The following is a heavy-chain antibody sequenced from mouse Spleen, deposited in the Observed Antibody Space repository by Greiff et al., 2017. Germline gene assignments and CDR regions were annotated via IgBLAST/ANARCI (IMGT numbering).Heavy chain of an antibody. CDR1: GFTFSSYA. Sequence: EVHLVESGGGLVKPGGSLKLSCAASGFTFSSYAMSWVRQTPEKRLEWVATISSGGSYTYYPDSVKGRFTISRDNAKNTLYLQMSSLRSEDTAMYYGASPYYYGSSLYYFDYWGQGTTLTVSS. V-gene: IGHV5-9-3*01. CDR2: ISSGGSYT. CDR3: ASPYYYGSSLYYFDY. J-gene: IGHJ2*01. D-gene: IGHD1-1*01.